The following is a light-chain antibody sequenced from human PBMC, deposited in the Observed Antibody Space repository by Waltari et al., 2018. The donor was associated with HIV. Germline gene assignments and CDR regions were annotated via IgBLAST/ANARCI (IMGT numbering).Light chain of an antibody. CDR1: NSNIGPNY. V-gene: IGLV1-51*01. CDR2: DNN. CDR3: GTWDSSLSAGV. Sequence: QSVLTQPPSVSAAPGQTVTISCSGSNSNIGPNYVSWYQHFPGTAPKLLIYDNNKRPSGIPDRFSGSKSGTSATLGITGLQTGDEADYFCGTWDSSLSAGVFGGGTKLTVL. J-gene: IGLJ3*02.